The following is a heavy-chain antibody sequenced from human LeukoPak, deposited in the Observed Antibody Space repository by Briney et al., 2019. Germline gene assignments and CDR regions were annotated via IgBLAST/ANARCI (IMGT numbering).Heavy chain of an antibody. D-gene: IGHD3-3*01. V-gene: IGHV4-59*12. CDR3: ARAPGAFCDY. J-gene: IGHJ4*02. CDR1: GGPISSYY. CDR2: IYYSGST. Sequence: TSETLSLTCTVSGGPISSYYWSWTRQPPGKGLEWIGYIYYSGSTNYNPSLKSRVTISVDKYKNQFSLKLNSVTAADTAVYYCARAPGAFCDYWGQGTLVTVSS.